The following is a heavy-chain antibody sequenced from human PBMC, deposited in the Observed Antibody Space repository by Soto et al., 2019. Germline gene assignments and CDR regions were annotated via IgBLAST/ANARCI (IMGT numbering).Heavy chain of an antibody. CDR2: IYHSGST. J-gene: IGHJ5*02. V-gene: IGHV4-30-2*01. CDR1: GGSISSGGYS. Sequence: QLQLQESGSGLVKPSQTLSLTCAVSGGSISSGGYSWSWIRQPPGKGLEWIGYIYHSGSTYYNPSLKSRVTRSVDRSKHHSSLKLISVPAAATAVYYCARSRDSIGYYWGWFAPWGQGTLVTVSS. CDR3: ARSRDSIGYYWGWFAP. D-gene: IGHD3-22*01.